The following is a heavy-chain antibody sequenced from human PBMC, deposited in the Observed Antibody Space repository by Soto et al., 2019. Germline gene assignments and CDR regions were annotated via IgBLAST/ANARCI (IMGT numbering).Heavy chain of an antibody. CDR2: IYPDDSDI. J-gene: IGHJ4*02. CDR3: ARHLLGVTTPYFDY. Sequence: GESLKISCKGSGYKFTNYWIGWVRQMPGKGLEWMGFIYPDDSDIRYSPSFQGQVTIPADKSISTAYLQWSSLKASDTSMYYCARHLLGVTTPYFDYWGQGTLVTVSS. V-gene: IGHV5-51*01. D-gene: IGHD4-17*01. CDR1: GYKFTNYW.